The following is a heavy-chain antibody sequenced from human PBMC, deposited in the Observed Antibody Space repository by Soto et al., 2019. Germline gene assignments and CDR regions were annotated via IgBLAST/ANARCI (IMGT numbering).Heavy chain of an antibody. CDR3: VKDRGPVFGDY. Sequence: SGGSLRLSCTASGFSFRTYAMSWVRQAPGKGLEWVSTISDSGTRTYYADSVKGRFAVSRDNSRDIFYVQMNSLRADDTAIYFCVKDRGPVFGDYWGQGTLVTVSS. J-gene: IGHJ4*01. CDR1: GFSFRTYA. V-gene: IGHV3-23*01. CDR2: ISDSGTRT. D-gene: IGHD3-10*02.